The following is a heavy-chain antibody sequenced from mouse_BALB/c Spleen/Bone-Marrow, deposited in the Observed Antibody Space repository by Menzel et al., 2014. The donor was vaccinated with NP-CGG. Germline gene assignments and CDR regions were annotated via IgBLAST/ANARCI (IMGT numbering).Heavy chain of an antibody. J-gene: IGHJ1*01. CDR3: ARDRGRYRYFDV. V-gene: IGHV5-15*02. D-gene: IGHD3-1*01. CDR2: ISNLAYSI. Sequence: EVKVVESGGGLVQPGGSRKLSCAASGFTFSDYGMAWVRPAPGKGPEWVAFISNLAYSIYYADTVTGRFTISRENAKNTLYLEMSSLRSEDTAMYYCARDRGRYRYFDVWGAGTTVTVSS. CDR1: GFTFSDYG.